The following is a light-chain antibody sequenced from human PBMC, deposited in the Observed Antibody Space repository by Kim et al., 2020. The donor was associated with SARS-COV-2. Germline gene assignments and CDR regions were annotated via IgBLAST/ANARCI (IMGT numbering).Light chain of an antibody. CDR3: CSYAGSYTGV. CDR2: DVN. J-gene: IGLJ3*02. Sequence: GQSVTISCAGSSSDVGGDNDDSCYQQPPGKAPKLMIYDVNKRPSGVADCCSGSNGAKAASLTSAGLQAEDEADDYCCSYAGSYTGVFGGGTQLTVL. V-gene: IGLV2-11*01. CDR1: SSDVGGDND.